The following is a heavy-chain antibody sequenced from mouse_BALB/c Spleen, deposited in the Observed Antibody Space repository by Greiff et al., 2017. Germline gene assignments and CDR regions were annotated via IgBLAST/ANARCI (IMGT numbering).Heavy chain of an antibody. CDR2: IDPEYGAT. V-gene: IGHV14-4*02. CDR1: GFNIKDYY. J-gene: IGHJ2*01. CDR3: NAGGNSYYFAY. D-gene: IGHD2-1*01. Sequence: VHVKQSGAELVRSGASVTLSCTASGFNIKDYYLHWVKQRPEQGLEWIGWIDPEYGATEYAPKFQGKATMTANTSSNTAYLQLSSLTSEDTAVYYCNAGGNSYYFAYWGQGTTLTVSS.